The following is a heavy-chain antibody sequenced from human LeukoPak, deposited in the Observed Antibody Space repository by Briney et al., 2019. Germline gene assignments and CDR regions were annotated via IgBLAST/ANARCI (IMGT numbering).Heavy chain of an antibody. CDR1: GGSISSYY. J-gene: IGHJ4*02. Sequence: SETLSLTCTVSGGSISSYYWSWIRQPPGKGLEWIGYIYYSGSTNYNPSLKSRVTISVDTSKNQFSLKLSSVTAADTAVYYCERVSGSYLVIDYWGQGTLVTVSS. CDR2: IYYSGST. V-gene: IGHV4-59*01. CDR3: ERVSGSYLVIDY. D-gene: IGHD1-26*01.